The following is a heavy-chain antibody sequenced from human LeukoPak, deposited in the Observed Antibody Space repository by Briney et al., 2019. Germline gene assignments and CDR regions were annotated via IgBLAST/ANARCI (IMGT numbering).Heavy chain of an antibody. D-gene: IGHD1-7*01. CDR1: GFTFNRRG. CDR3: AKLLVVFNWNYAYYFDS. CDR2: IRYDGGEN. Sequence: GGSLRLSCAASGFTFNRRGMHWVRQAPGKGPEWVAFIRYDGGENFYADFAKGRFTISRDNSKNTLSLQLNTLRAEDTALYYCAKLLVVFNWNYAYYFDSWGQGTLVTVSS. V-gene: IGHV3-30*02. J-gene: IGHJ4*02.